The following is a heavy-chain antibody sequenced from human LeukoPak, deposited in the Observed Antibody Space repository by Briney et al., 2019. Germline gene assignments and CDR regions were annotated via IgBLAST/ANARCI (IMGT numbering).Heavy chain of an antibody. CDR2: IYPGDSDT. Sequence: ESLKISCKGSGYSFTSYWIGWVRQMPGKGLEWMGIIYPGDSDTRYSPSFQGQVTISADKSISTAYLQWSSLKASDTAMYYCARHKGVTGTPVYYYYMDVWGKGTTVTVSS. CDR1: GYSFTSYW. D-gene: IGHD1-20*01. J-gene: IGHJ6*03. V-gene: IGHV5-51*01. CDR3: ARHKGVTGTPVYYYYMDV.